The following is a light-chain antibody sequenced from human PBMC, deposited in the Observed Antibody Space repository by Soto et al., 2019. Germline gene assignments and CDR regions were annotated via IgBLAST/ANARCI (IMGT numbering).Light chain of an antibody. J-gene: IGLJ1*01. CDR3: RSYTNSGTAYV. V-gene: IGLV2-14*01. CDR1: SSDVGGYNY. CDR2: EVS. Sequence: QSALPQPASVSVSPGQSITISCTGTSSDVGGYNYVSRYQQHPGKAPKLMIYEVSNRPSGVSNRFSGSKSGNTASLNISGIQAAEEADYYWRSYTNSGTAYVYGTWPNVTV.